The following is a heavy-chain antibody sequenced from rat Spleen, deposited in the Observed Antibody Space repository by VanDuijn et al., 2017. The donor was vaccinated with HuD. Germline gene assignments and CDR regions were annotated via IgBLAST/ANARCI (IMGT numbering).Heavy chain of an antibody. J-gene: IGHJ2*01. CDR1: GFTFSNYD. V-gene: IGHV5S23*01. CDR3: ARHDYGSYYFDY. Sequence: EVQLVESGGGLVQPGRSLKLSCAASGFTFSNYDMAWVRQAPTKGLEWVASISTGGGNTYYRDSVKGRFTISRDNAKSTLYLQMDSLRSEDTATYYCARHDYGSYYFDYWGQGVMVTVSS. CDR2: ISTGGGNT. D-gene: IGHD1-3*01.